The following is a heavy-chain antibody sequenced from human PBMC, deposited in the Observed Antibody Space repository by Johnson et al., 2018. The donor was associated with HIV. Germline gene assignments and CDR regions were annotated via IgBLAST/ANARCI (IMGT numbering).Heavy chain of an antibody. Sequence: VQLVESWGGLVKPGGSLRLSCAASGFSFSDYYMSWIRQAPGKGLEWVANIKQDGSEKNYVDSVKGRFTISIDNSKNTLYLQMNSLRAEDTAVYYCAKVLYSSSSDAFDIWGQGTMVTVSS. D-gene: IGHD6-6*01. CDR3: AKVLYSSSSDAFDI. CDR2: IKQDGSEK. CDR1: GFSFSDYY. J-gene: IGHJ3*02. V-gene: IGHV3-7*01.